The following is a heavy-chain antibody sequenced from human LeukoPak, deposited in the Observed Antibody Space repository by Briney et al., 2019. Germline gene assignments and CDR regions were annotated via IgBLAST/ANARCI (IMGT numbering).Heavy chain of an antibody. J-gene: IGHJ6*02. D-gene: IGHD1-1*01. Sequence: GESLKISCKGSGYSFTSYWIGWVRQMPGKGLEWMGIIYPGDSDTRYSPSFQGQVTISADKSISTAYLQRSSLKASDTAMYYCARRKTRRNYGVDVWGQGTTVTVSS. CDR3: ARRKTRRNYGVDV. V-gene: IGHV5-51*01. CDR1: GYSFTSYW. CDR2: IYPGDSDT.